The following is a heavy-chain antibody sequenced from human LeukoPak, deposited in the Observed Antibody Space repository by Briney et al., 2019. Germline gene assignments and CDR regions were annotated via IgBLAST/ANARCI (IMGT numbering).Heavy chain of an antibody. CDR2: INAGNGNT. V-gene: IGHV1-3*01. CDR1: GYTFTSYA. CDR3: ARLYSSSWYLDY. D-gene: IGHD6-13*01. Sequence: RASVKVSCKVSGYTFTSYAMHWVRQAPGQRLEWMGWINAGNGNTKYSQKFQGRVTITRDTSASTAYMELSSLRSEDTAVYYCARLYSSSWYLDYWGQGTLVTVSS. J-gene: IGHJ4*02.